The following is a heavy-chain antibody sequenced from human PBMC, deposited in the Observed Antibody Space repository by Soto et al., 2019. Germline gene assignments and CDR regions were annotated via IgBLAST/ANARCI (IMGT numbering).Heavy chain of an antibody. Sequence: QVQLQQWGAGLVKPSETLSLSCAVYGQSFSGHSWAWIRQPPGKGLEWIGEISESGSTYYNPSLKSPVTLSTDTSKNQFSLKLNSVPAADTAAYFCARGSGIVALPGELEDVNYDFWGQGTLVNVSS. CDR1: GQSFSGHS. CDR3: ARGSGIVALPGELEDVNYDF. J-gene: IGHJ4*02. D-gene: IGHD1-1*01. V-gene: IGHV4-34*01. CDR2: ISESGST.